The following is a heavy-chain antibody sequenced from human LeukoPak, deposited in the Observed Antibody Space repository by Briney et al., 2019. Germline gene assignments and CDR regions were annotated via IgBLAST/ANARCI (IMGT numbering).Heavy chain of an antibody. CDR1: GGSISSNY. D-gene: IGHD2-2*01. CDR2: IYYSGST. CDR3: ARHSTTAGTEYAFDI. V-gene: IGHV4-59*08. Sequence: SETLSLTCTVSGGSISSNYWSWIRQPPGKGLEWIGYIYYSGSTNYDPSLKSRVTISVDTSKNQFSLKLSSVTAADTAVYYCARHSTTAGTEYAFDIWGQGTLVTVSS. J-gene: IGHJ3*02.